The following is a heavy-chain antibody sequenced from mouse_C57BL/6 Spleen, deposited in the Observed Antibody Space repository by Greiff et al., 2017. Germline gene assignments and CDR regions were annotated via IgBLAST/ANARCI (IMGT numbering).Heavy chain of an antibody. CDR2: IDPEDGET. V-gene: IGHV14-2*01. J-gene: IGHJ2*01. Sequence: VQLQQSGAELVKPGASVKLSCAASGFNIKDYYMHWVKQRTEQGLEWIGRIDPEDGETTYASKFQVKAPITADTSSNAAYLQLSSLTSEDTAVYYGARVFDYWGQGTTLTVSS. CDR3: ARVFDY. CDR1: GFNIKDYY.